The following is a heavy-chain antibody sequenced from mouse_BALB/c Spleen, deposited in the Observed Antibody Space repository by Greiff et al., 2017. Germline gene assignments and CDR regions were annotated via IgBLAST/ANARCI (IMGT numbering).Heavy chain of an antibody. CDR3: ARGSFYDYGKDYAMDH. V-gene: IGHV2-6-7*01. J-gene: IGHJ4*01. D-gene: IGHD2-4*01. CDR2: IWGDGST. Sequence: VKVVESGPGLVAPSQSLSITCTVSGFSLTGYGVNWVRQPPGKGLEWLGMIWGDGSTDYNSALISRLSISKDNSKSQVFLKMNSLQTDDTARYYCARGSFYDYGKDYAMDHWGQGTSVTVSS. CDR1: GFSLTGYG.